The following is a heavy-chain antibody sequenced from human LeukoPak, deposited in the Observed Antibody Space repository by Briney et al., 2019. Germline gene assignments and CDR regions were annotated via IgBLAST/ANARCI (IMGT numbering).Heavy chain of an antibody. Sequence: GASVKVSCKASGYTFTSYGISWVRQAPGQGLEWMGWISAYNGNTNYAQKLQGRVTMTTDTSTSTAYMELRSLRSDDTAVYYCARGPATEPLRYFDWLLKRTNWFDPWGQGTLVTVSS. CDR2: ISAYNGNT. J-gene: IGHJ5*02. D-gene: IGHD3-9*01. CDR3: ARGPATEPLRYFDWLLKRTNWFDP. V-gene: IGHV1-18*01. CDR1: GYTFTSYG.